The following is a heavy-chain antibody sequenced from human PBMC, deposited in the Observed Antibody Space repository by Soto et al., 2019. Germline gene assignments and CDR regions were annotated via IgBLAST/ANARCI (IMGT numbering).Heavy chain of an antibody. D-gene: IGHD2-2*01. V-gene: IGHV3-23*01. CDR2: ISGSGGST. Sequence: PGGSLRFSCAASGFTFSSYAMSWVRQAPGKGLEWVSAISGSGGSTYYADSVKGRFTISRDNSKNTLYLQMNSLRAEDTAVYYCAKSGGEYQLLIRYYFDYWGQGTLVTVSS. CDR3: AKSGGEYQLLIRYYFDY. J-gene: IGHJ4*02. CDR1: GFTFSSYA.